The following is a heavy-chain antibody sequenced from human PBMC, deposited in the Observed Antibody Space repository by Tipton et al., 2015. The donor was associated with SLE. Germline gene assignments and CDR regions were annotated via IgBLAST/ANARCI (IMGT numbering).Heavy chain of an antibody. CDR1: GGSISSYY. CDR3: ARELGMVAFDI. V-gene: IGHV4-59*01. J-gene: IGHJ3*02. Sequence: TLSLTCTVSGGSISSYYWSWIRQPPGKGLEWIGYIYCSGSTNYNPSLKSRVTISVDTSKNQFSLKLSSVTAADTAVYYCARELGMVAFDIWGQGTMVTVSS. CDR2: IYCSGST. D-gene: IGHD7-27*01.